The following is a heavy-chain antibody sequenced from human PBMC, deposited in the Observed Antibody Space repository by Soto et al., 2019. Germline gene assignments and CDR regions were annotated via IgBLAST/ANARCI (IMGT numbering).Heavy chain of an antibody. D-gene: IGHD1-26*01. CDR1: GGTFSSYG. CDR3: ARSVGVTTLSYLDY. V-gene: IGHV1-69*13. J-gene: IGHJ4*02. CDR2: INPMFGTA. Sequence: GASVKVSCKAAGGTFSSYGISWVRQAPGQGLEWMGGINPMFGTATHTQNFQGRLTITADESTSTAYMELSSLRSEDTAVYFCARSVGVTTLSYLDYWGQGTLVTVSS.